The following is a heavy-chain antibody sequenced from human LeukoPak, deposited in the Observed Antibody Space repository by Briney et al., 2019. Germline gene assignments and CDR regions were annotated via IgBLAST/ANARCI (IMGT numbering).Heavy chain of an antibody. CDR3: AREDYDYVWGSYPTNYYFDY. CDR2: IYYSGST. Sequence: PSETLSLTCTVSGGSISSSSYYWGWIRQPPGKGLEWIGSIYYSGSTYYNPSLKSRVTISVDTSKNQFSLKLSSVTAADTAVYYCAREDYDYVWGSYPTNYYFDYWGQGTLVTVSS. D-gene: IGHD3-16*02. J-gene: IGHJ4*02. CDR1: GGSISSSSYY. V-gene: IGHV4-39*07.